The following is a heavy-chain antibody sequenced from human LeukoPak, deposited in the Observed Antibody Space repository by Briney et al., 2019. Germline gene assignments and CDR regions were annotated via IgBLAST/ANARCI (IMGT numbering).Heavy chain of an antibody. Sequence: QPGGSLRLSCAASGFTFSSYGMHWVRQAPGKGLEWVAVISYDGSNKYYADSVKGRFTISRDNSKNTLYLQMNSLRAEDTAVYYCAKGSYYYGSGSPVTSWGQGTLVTVSS. J-gene: IGHJ4*02. D-gene: IGHD3-10*01. V-gene: IGHV3-30*18. CDR2: ISYDGSNK. CDR1: GFTFSSYG. CDR3: AKGSYYYGSGSPVTS.